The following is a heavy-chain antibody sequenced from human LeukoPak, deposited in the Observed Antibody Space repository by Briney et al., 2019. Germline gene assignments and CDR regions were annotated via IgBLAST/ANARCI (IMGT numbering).Heavy chain of an antibody. CDR3: ARDRQQLVRGDYFDY. J-gene: IGHJ4*02. CDR1: GGSISSSSHY. D-gene: IGHD6-13*01. V-gene: IGHV4-39*07. Sequence: SETLSLTCTVSGGSISSSSHYWVWIRQPPGKGLEWIGSIYYSGSTYYNPSLPSLKSRVTISVDTSKNQFSLNLSSVTAADTAVYYCARDRQQLVRGDYFDYWGQGILVTVSS. CDR2: IYYSGST.